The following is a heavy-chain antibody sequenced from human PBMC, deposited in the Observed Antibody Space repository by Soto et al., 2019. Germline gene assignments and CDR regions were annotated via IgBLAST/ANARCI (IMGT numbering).Heavy chain of an antibody. CDR1: GYTFRNYD. D-gene: IGHD5-12*01. V-gene: IGHV1-18*01. CDR3: ARKGYIGNFGLDV. Sequence: QVQLVQSGAEVKRPGASVKVSCKASGYTFRNYDVAWWGRPLGTGLEWMGWISISKGKTYYQESLQGRVTMTMDTGTTTAYMEVRSLRSDDTAVYYCARKGYIGNFGLDVWGQGTTVTVSS. CDR2: ISISKGKT. J-gene: IGHJ6*02.